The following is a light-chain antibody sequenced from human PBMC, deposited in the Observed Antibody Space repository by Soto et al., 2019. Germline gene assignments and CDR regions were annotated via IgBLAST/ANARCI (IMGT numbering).Light chain of an antibody. CDR2: SHN. J-gene: IGLJ3*02. CDR1: DSNIGRNT. Sequence: QSVLTQPPSASGTPGQRVTISCSGSDSNIGRNTVNWYQHLPGTAPKLVIFSHNKRPSGVPDRFSGSTSGTSASLAISDLQSEHEAYYYCSSGDDSRTGVVFGGGTKVPVL. V-gene: IGLV1-44*01. CDR3: SSGDDSRTGVV.